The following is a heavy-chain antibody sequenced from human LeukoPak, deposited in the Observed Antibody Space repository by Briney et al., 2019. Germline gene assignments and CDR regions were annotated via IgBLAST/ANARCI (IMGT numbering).Heavy chain of an antibody. CDR3: ARDPHCSSTSCYVRGFDY. V-gene: IGHV4-34*01. CDR1: GGSFSGYY. D-gene: IGHD2-2*01. Sequence: SETLSLACAVYGGSFSGYYWSWLRQPPGKGLEWIGEINHSGSTNYNPSLKSRVTISVDTSKNQFSLKLSSVTAADTAVYYCARDPHCSSTSCYVRGFDYWGQGTLVTVSS. J-gene: IGHJ4*02. CDR2: INHSGST.